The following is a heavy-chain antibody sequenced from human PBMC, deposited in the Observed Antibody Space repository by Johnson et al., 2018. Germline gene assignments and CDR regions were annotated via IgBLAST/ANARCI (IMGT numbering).Heavy chain of an antibody. D-gene: IGHD3-10*01. J-gene: IGHJ3*01. V-gene: IGHV3-23*01. CDR2: ISGGGGST. CDR3: AKDATTLAEFLYKGDAFDV. CDR1: GFSFSSYA. Sequence: EVQLLESGGGLVQXGGSLRLSCAASGFSFSSYALTWVRQAPGKGLEWVSGISGGGGSTYYADSVKGRFTISRDNSKNTLFLQMNSLRAEDPAIYYCAKDATTLAEFLYKGDAFDVWGQGTMVTVSS.